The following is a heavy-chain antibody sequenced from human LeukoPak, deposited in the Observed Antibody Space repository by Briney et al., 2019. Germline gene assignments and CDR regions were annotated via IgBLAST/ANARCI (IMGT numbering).Heavy chain of an antibody. J-gene: IGHJ5*02. Sequence: GGSLRLSCVASGITFSTYAMSWVRQAPGKGLEWVGRIRSNSDGGTIDYAAPVKGRFTLSRDDSKTTLYLQMNSLQTEDTAVYYCATDFYDSTWGQGTLVTVSS. CDR3: ATDFYDST. CDR1: GITFSTYA. CDR2: IRSNSDGGTI. V-gene: IGHV3-15*01. D-gene: IGHD3-22*01.